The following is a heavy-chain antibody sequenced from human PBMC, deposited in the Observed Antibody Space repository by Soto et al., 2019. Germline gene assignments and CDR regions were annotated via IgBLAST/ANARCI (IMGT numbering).Heavy chain of an antibody. CDR1: GFTFSNYW. V-gene: IGHV3-74*01. CDR2: IKSDGSGT. CDR3: GRGDGDYYDGNGYLGRH. D-gene: IGHD3-22*01. Sequence: EVQLVESGVGSVQPGGSLRLSCAASGFTFSNYWMHWVRQAPGKGPMWVSRIKSDGSGTYYADSVKGRLTISRDNAKNPRYLEMNILRAEDTAVYDCGRGDGDYYDGNGYLGRHWGQGTLVTVSS. J-gene: IGHJ4*02.